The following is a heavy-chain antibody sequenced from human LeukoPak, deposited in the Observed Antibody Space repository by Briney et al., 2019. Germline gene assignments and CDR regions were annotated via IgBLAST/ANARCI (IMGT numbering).Heavy chain of an antibody. Sequence: SETLSLTCTVSGGSISSYYWSWIRQPPGKGLEWIGYIYYSGSTNYNPSLKSRFTISVDTSKNQFSLKLSSVTAADTAVYYCARVEGYSYGYAYYYGMDVWGQGTTVTVSS. CDR1: GGSISSYY. J-gene: IGHJ6*02. CDR3: ARVEGYSYGYAYYYGMDV. V-gene: IGHV4-59*01. D-gene: IGHD5-18*01. CDR2: IYYSGST.